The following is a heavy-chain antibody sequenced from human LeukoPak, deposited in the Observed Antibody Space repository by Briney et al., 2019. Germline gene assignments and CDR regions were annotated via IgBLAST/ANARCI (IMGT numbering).Heavy chain of an antibody. CDR3: ARVVRTTVPDY. J-gene: IGHJ4*02. CDR2: IYYSGST. Sequence: SETLSLTCTVSGGSISSSSYYWGWIRQPPGKGLEWIGSIYYSGSTYYNPSLKSRVTISVDTSKNQFSLKLSAVTTADTAVYYCARVVRTTVPDYWGQGTLVTVSS. D-gene: IGHD4-17*01. V-gene: IGHV4-39*07. CDR1: GGSISSSSYY.